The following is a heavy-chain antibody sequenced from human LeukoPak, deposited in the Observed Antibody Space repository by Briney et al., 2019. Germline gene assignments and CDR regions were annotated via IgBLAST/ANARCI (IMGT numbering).Heavy chain of an antibody. CDR2: ISGSGGST. CDR3: AKVKDYDILTGYYGYYGMDV. V-gene: IGHV3-23*01. D-gene: IGHD3-9*01. J-gene: IGHJ6*02. Sequence: GGSLRLSCAASGFTFSSYAMSRVRQALGKGLEWVSAISGSGGSTYYADSVKGRFTISRDNSKNTLYLQMNSLRAEDTAVYYCAKVKDYDILTGYYGYYGMDVWGQGTTVTVSS. CDR1: GFTFSSYA.